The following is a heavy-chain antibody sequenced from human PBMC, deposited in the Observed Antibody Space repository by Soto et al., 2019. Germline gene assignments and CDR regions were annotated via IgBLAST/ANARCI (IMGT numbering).Heavy chain of an antibody. D-gene: IGHD3-10*01. J-gene: IGHJ6*02. CDR1: GDTFSKST. V-gene: IGHV1-69*08. CDR3: ARDRYYGSGIYYTQGNFHFGLDV. Sequence: QVQLVQSGAEVKKPGSSVKVSCKASGDTFSKSTINWVRQAPGQGLEWMGRTIPIFDIADYAQKFQRRVTITADKSTSTAYMELSSLRSEDAAVYYCARDRYYGSGIYYTQGNFHFGLDVWGQGTTVTVSS. CDR2: TIPIFDIA.